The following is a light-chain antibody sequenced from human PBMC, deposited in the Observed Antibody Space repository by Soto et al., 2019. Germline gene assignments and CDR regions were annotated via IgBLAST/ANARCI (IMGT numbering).Light chain of an antibody. CDR3: QQSNRDPPWT. J-gene: IGKJ1*01. Sequence: IQMTQSPSSLSASVGDRVTITCRASQGISSYLAWYQQKPGKAPKLLIYAASTLQSGVPSRFSGSGSGTDFTLTISRLKPEDFATYYCQQSNRDPPWTVGQGTKVDSK. V-gene: IGKV1-9*01. CDR2: AAS. CDR1: QGISSY.